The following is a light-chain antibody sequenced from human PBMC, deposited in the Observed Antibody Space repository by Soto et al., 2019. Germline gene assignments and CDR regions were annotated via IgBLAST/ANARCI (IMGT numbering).Light chain of an antibody. CDR3: LLYYGGAVV. J-gene: IGLJ2*01. CDR1: TGAVTSGYY. Sequence: QTVVTQEPPLTVSPGGTVTLTCASSTGAVTSGYYPNWFQQKPGQAPRPLVFSTSNKHSWTPARFSGSLLGGKAALTLSGVQPEDEAEYYCLLYYGGAVVFGGGTKLTVL. CDR2: STS. V-gene: IGLV7-43*01.